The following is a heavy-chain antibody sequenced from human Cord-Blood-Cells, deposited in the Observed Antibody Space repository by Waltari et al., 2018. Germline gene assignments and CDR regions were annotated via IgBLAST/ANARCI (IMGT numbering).Heavy chain of an antibody. V-gene: IGHV3-74*01. CDR3: ARDRTSGSYPYYFDY. D-gene: IGHD1-26*01. J-gene: IGHJ4*02. CDR2: INSDGSST. Sequence: EVQLVESGGGLVQPGGSLRLSCAASGFTFSRYWTHWVRQAPGKGLVWVSRINSDGSSTSYADSVKGRFTISRDNAKNTLYLQMNSLRAEDTAVYYCARDRTSGSYPYYFDYWGQGTLVTVSS. CDR1: GFTFSRYW.